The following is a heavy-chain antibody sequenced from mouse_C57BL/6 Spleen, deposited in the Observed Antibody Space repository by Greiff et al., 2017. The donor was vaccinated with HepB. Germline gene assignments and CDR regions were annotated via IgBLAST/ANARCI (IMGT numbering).Heavy chain of an antibody. V-gene: IGHV1-15*01. D-gene: IGHD1-1*01. Sequence: QVQLQQSGPELVKPGASVTLSCKASGYTFTDYEMHWVKQTPVHGLEWIGAIDPETGGTAYNQKFKGKAILTADKSSSTAYMELRSLTSEDSAVYYCTRGGTTRVDAMDYWGQGTSVTVSS. CDR3: TRGGTTRVDAMDY. J-gene: IGHJ4*01. CDR2: IDPETGGT. CDR1: GYTFTDYE.